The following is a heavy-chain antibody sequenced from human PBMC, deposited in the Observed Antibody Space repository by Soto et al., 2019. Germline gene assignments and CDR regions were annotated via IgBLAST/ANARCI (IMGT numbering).Heavy chain of an antibody. CDR3: ARPRGGTTGTTVDYFDY. CDR2: IYFRGST. D-gene: IGHD1-1*01. Sequence: SETLSLTCTVSGGSISSYYWSWIRQPPGKGLEWIGYIYFRGSTNYNPSLKSRVTISVDTSKNQFSLKVNSVTAADTAVYYCARPRGGTTGTTVDYFDYWGQGILVTVSS. J-gene: IGHJ4*02. V-gene: IGHV4-59*08. CDR1: GGSISSYY.